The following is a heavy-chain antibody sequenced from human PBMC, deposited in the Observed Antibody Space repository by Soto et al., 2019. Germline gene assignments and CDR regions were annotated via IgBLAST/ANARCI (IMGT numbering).Heavy chain of an antibody. CDR1: GYTFTSYG. Sequence: QVQLVQSGAEVQKPGASVKVSCKASGYTFTSYGISWVRQAPGQGLEWMGWIIAYNGNTKYAQKFQGRVTMTTDTSTSTAYIELRSLRSEDTAVYYCARDLGGSYYAPVDYWGQGTLVTVSS. D-gene: IGHD1-26*01. J-gene: IGHJ4*02. V-gene: IGHV1-18*01. CDR2: IIAYNGNT. CDR3: ARDLGGSYYAPVDY.